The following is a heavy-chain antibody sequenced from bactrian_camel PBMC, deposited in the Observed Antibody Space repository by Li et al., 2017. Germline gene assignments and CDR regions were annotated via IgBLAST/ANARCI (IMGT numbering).Heavy chain of an antibody. CDR2: IDSEGVT. D-gene: IGHD8*01. Sequence: HVQLVESGGGSVQAGGSLRLSCAASEYTTYCMGWFRQVPGKEREKVARIDSEGVTTYADSVKGRFTISADKSKTTLYLRMNNLKPEDTAMYYCAAATRPPNWSGRCPILASYNAWGQGTQVTVS. J-gene: IGHJ4*01. V-gene: IGHV3S55*01. CDR3: AAATRPPNWSGRCPILASYNA. CDR1: EYTTYC.